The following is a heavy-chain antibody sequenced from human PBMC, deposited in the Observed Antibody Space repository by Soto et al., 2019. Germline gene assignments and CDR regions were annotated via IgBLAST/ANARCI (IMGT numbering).Heavy chain of an antibody. V-gene: IGHV4-4*02. J-gene: IGHJ4*02. Sequence: QVQLQESGPELVKPSGTLSLTCAVSGGSIDSSDLWNWVRQTPEKGLEWIGEIFHEGNIIYNPSLKSRVTMSVDKSKNQLSLELRSVTASDTALYYCARDHQSGESWSFYYWGQGILVTVSS. CDR3: ARDHQSGESWSFYY. CDR2: IFHEGNI. D-gene: IGHD6-13*01. CDR1: GGSIDSSDL.